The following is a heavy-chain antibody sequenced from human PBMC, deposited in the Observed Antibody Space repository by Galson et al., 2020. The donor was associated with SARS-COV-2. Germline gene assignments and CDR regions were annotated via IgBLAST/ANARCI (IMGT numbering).Heavy chain of an antibody. D-gene: IGHD2-2*01. J-gene: IGHJ5*02. CDR3: ARLVGPMYHPGDAKRNWFDP. V-gene: IGHV3-23*01. CDR1: GFTFSSYA. Sequence: GGSLRLSCAASGFTFSSYAMSWVRQAPGKGLEWVSAISGSGGSTYYADSVKGRFTISRDNSKNTLYLQMNSLRAEDTAVYYCARLVGPMYHPGDAKRNWFDPWGQGTLVTVSS. CDR2: ISGSGGST.